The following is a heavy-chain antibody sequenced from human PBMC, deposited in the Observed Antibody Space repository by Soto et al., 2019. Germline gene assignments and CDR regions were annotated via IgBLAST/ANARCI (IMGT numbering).Heavy chain of an antibody. D-gene: IGHD4-17*01. CDR1: GDTFSTYT. CDR2: IIPRSATS. J-gene: IGHJ6*02. CDR3: AREGFVLFLTTVNSDYYYYAMEV. V-gene: IGHV1-69*13. Sequence: SVKVSCKASGDTFSTYTITWMRQAPGQGLEWMGGIIPRSATSKYAQKFQGRVTITADESTSTVYMELRTLRPEDTAVYYCAREGFVLFLTTVNSDYYYYAMEVWGQGTTVTVSS.